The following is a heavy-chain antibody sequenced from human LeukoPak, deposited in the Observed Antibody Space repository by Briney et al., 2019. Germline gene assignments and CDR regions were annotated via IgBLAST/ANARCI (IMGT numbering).Heavy chain of an antibody. Sequence: GGSLRLSCAASGFTFSCYGMHWVRQAPGKGLEWVAVISYDGSNKYYADSVKGRFTISRDNSKNTLYLQMNSLRAEDTAVYYCAKDVAAVRLDYWGQGTLVTVSS. J-gene: IGHJ4*02. V-gene: IGHV3-30*18. CDR2: ISYDGSNK. CDR3: AKDVAAVRLDY. D-gene: IGHD6-13*01. CDR1: GFTFSCYG.